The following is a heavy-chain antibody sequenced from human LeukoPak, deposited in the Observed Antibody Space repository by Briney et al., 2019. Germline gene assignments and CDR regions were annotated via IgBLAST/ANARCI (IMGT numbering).Heavy chain of an antibody. CDR1: GFTFSSYG. D-gene: IGHD2-8*02. V-gene: IGHV3-74*01. J-gene: IGHJ4*02. Sequence: RGSLRLSCAASGFTFSSYGMHWVRQAPGKGLVWVSHIDTDGSSTTYADSVKGRFTISRDNAKNTLYLQMNSLRPEDTAVYYCARGWWGVDYWGQGTLVTVSS. CDR2: IDTDGSST. CDR3: ARGWWGVDY.